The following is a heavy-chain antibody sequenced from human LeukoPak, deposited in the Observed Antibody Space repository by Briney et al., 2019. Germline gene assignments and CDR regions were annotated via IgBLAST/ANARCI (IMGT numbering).Heavy chain of an antibody. V-gene: IGHV3-33*01. CDR2: IWYDGSNK. CDR3: ARVSAPYYYYGMDV. CDR1: GFTFSSYG. J-gene: IGHJ6*02. Sequence: GGSPRLSCAASGFTFSSYGMHWVRQAPGKGLEWVAVIWYDGSNKYYADSVKGRFTISRDNSKNTLYLQMNSLRAEDTAVYYCARVSAPYYYYGMDVWGQGTTVTVSS.